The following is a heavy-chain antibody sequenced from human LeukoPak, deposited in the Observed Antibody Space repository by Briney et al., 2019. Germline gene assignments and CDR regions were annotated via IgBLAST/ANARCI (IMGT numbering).Heavy chain of an antibody. CDR2: ISWNIGSI. CDR1: GFSFDDYA. Sequence: PGRSLRLSCAASGFSFDDYAMHWVRQAPGKGLEWVSGISWNIGSIGYADSVKGRFTISRDNAKHSLHLQMNDLRADDTALYYCAKEPYYHSSAPSVFHHWGQGTLVTVSS. D-gene: IGHD3-22*01. V-gene: IGHV3-9*01. CDR3: AKEPYYHSSAPSVFHH. J-gene: IGHJ4*02.